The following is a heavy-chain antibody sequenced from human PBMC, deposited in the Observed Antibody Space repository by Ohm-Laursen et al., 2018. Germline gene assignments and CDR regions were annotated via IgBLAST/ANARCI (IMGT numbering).Heavy chain of an antibody. J-gene: IGHJ4*02. CDR3: AKSGDSSWYLGFDY. D-gene: IGHD6-13*01. CDR2: ISGSGSRT. V-gene: IGHV3-23*01. Sequence: SLRLSCAASGFTFDNYAMNWVRQAPGKGLEWVSGISGSGSRTYYADSVKGRFTISRDNSKNTVHLQMNSLRAEDTAVYYCAKSGDSSWYLGFDYWGQGTLVTVSS. CDR1: GFTFDNYA.